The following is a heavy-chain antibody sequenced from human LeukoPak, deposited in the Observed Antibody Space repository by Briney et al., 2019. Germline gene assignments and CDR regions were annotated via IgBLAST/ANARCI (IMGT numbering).Heavy chain of an antibody. CDR1: GFTFDDYA. Sequence: GGSLRLSCAASGFTFDDYAMHWVRQAPGKGLEWVSLISGDGGSTYYADSVKGRFTISRDNSKNSLYLQMNSLRTEDTALYYCARDYSSSFCFDPWGQGTLVTVSS. V-gene: IGHV3-43*02. CDR2: ISGDGGST. CDR3: ARDYSSSFCFDP. D-gene: IGHD6-13*01. J-gene: IGHJ5*02.